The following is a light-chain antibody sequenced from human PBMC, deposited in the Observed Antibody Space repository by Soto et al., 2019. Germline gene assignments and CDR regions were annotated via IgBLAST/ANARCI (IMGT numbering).Light chain of an antibody. J-gene: IGKJ1*01. Sequence: IGLTQSPATLSLSPGEIATLSCRASHSISTSHYVAWYQQKPGQAPRLLIYDSSTRATGIPDRFSGSGSGTDFILTISSLEPEDSAVYTCQQYGSPPKTFGLGTKVEIK. V-gene: IGKV3-20*01. CDR2: DSS. CDR1: HSISTSHY. CDR3: QQYGSPPKT.